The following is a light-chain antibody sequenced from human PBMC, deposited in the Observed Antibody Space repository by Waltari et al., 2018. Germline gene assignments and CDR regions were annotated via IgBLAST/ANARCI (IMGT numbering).Light chain of an antibody. Sequence: DIVMTQSPDSLPVSLGDRATINCKSSQSVLYSSNKKDYIAWYQHKPGQAPKLLLYWASTRKSGVRDRFSGSGSGTNFNLTISSLQAEDVAVYYCHQYYTTPPTFGGGTKVEIK. J-gene: IGKJ4*01. CDR1: QSVLYSSNKKDY. V-gene: IGKV4-1*01. CDR3: HQYYTTPPT. CDR2: WAS.